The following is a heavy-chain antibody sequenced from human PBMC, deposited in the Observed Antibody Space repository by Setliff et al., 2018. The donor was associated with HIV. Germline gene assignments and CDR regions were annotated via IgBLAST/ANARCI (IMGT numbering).Heavy chain of an antibody. D-gene: IGHD1-26*01. Sequence: SETLSLTCAVYGGSFSGYYWSWIRQPPGKGLECIGEINHSGSTNHNPSLKSRVTISVDTSKKQFSLRLSSVTAADTAVYYCATYSGSQGLVYWGQGTLVTVSS. CDR1: GGSFSGYY. CDR2: INHSGST. CDR3: ATYSGSQGLVY. V-gene: IGHV4-34*01. J-gene: IGHJ4*02.